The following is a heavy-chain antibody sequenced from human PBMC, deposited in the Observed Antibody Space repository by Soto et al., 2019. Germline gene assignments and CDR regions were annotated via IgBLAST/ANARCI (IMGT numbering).Heavy chain of an antibody. CDR2: ITPSFGTP. V-gene: IGHV1-69*14. CDR3: SSGQDMSGNRYYFGH. J-gene: IGHJ4*02. D-gene: IGHD1-26*01. Sequence: QVQLVQSGAEVKMPGSSVRVSCKASGVSFSDYVFSWVRQAPGQGLEWMGGITPSFGTPDSAHRFQGRVTITADTSTSTVYMDLSSLKSEHTAVYYCSSGQDMSGNRYYFGHWGQGTLVAVSS. CDR1: GVSFSDYV.